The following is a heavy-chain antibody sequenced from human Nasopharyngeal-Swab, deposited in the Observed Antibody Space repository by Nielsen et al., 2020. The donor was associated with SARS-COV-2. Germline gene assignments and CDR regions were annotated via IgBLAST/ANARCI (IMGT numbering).Heavy chain of an antibody. CDR3: ARDDPFFRDYDSSGYYNPFLDY. V-gene: IGHV3-30*04. D-gene: IGHD3-22*01. Sequence: GESLKISCAASGCIFSNYGMHLVRQAPGKGLEWVALLSFHATHKYYRDPARGRHPISRDDSKNTLYLQMEGLRPEDTALYYCARDDPFFRDYDSSGYYNPFLDYWGQGTLVTVSS. CDR1: GCIFSNYG. J-gene: IGHJ4*02. CDR2: LSFHATHK.